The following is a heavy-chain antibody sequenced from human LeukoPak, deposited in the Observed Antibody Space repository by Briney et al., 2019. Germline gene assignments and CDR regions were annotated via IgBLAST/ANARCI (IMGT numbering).Heavy chain of an antibody. J-gene: IGHJ4*02. D-gene: IGHD2-2*01. CDR1: GFTFISYV. V-gene: IGHV3-48*03. Sequence: GGSLRLSCAASGFTFISYVMNWVRQAPWKGREGVSYISSSGTTIHYADSVKGRFTISRDNAKNSLYLQMNSLRAEDTAVYYCARALTTSWYYFDYWGQGTLVTVSS. CDR2: ISSSGTTI. CDR3: ARALTTSWYYFDY.